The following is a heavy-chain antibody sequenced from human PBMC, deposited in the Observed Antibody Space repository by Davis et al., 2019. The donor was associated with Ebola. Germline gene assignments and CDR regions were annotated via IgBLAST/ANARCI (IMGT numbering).Heavy chain of an antibody. CDR3: ARAGTASTAFDY. CDR2: IKQDGSEK. J-gene: IGHJ4*02. Sequence: GESLKISCAASGFAFSNYWMTWVRQAPGKGLEWVANIKQDGSEKHYVDSVKGRFTISRDNSKNTLYLQMNSLRAEDTAVYYCARAGTASTAFDYWGQGTLVTVSS. CDR1: GFAFSNYW. D-gene: IGHD4-17*01. V-gene: IGHV3-7*01.